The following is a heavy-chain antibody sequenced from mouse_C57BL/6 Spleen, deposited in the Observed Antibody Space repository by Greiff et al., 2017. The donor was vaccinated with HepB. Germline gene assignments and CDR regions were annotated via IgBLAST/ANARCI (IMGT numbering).Heavy chain of an antibody. Sequence: QVQLKQPGAELVRPGSSVKLSCKASGYTFTSYWMDWVKQRPGQGLEWIGNIYPSDSETHYNQKFKDKATLTVDKSSSTAYMQLSSLTSEDSAVYYCARAIYYGNPFAYWGQGTLVTVSA. V-gene: IGHV1-61*01. CDR3: ARAIYYGNPFAY. D-gene: IGHD2-1*01. CDR1: GYTFTSYW. J-gene: IGHJ3*01. CDR2: IYPSDSET.